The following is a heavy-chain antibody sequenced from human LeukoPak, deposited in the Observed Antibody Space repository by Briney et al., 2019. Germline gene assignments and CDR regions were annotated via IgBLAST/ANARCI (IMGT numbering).Heavy chain of an antibody. CDR1: GGSISSYY. CDR2: IYYSGST. J-gene: IGHJ3*01. Sequence: SETLSLTCTVSGGSISSYYWSWIRQPPGKGLEWIGYIYYSGSTNYNPSLKSRVTISVDTSKNQFSLKLSSVTAADTAVYYCARAYRYFDYDTFDFWGQGTMVTVSS. V-gene: IGHV4-59*08. CDR3: ARAYRYFDYDTFDF. D-gene: IGHD3-9*01.